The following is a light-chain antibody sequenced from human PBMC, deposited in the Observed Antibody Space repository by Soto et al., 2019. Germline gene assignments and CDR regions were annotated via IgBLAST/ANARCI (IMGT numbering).Light chain of an antibody. J-gene: IGLJ1*01. CDR2: EVS. CDR3: SSYTSSSTPYV. Sequence: QSALTQPASVSGSPGQTITISCTGTSSDVGGSNYVSWYQQHPGKAPKLMIYEVSNRPSGVSNRFSGSKSGNTASLTISGLQAEDEADYYCSSYTSSSTPYVFGTGTKGTVL. CDR1: SSDVGGSNY. V-gene: IGLV2-14*01.